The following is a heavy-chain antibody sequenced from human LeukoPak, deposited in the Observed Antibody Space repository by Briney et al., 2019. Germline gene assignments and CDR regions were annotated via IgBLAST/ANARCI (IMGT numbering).Heavy chain of an antibody. CDR3: ARSYYDNSGSFGF. J-gene: IGHJ4*02. V-gene: IGHV3-13*01. CDR1: GFTFSSHD. Sequence: GGFLRLSCAASGFTFSSHDMHWVRQATGKGLEWVSGIGTAGDTYYPGSVKGRFTISRENAKNSLYLQMNSLRAGDTAVYYCARSYYDNSGSFGFWGQGTLVTVSP. D-gene: IGHD3-22*01. CDR2: IGTAGDT.